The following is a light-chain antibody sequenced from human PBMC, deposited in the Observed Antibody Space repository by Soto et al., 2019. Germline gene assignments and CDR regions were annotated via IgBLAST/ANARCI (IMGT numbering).Light chain of an antibody. CDR1: SSNIGAGYD. V-gene: IGLV1-40*01. Sequence: QAVVTQPPSVSGAPGQRVTISCTGSSSNIGAGYDVHWYQQLPGTAPKLLIYGNSNRPSGVPDRFSGSKSGTSASLAITGLQAEDEADYYCQSYDSSLRGSAVFGGGTKLTVL. CDR3: QSYDSSLRGSAV. CDR2: GNS. J-gene: IGLJ2*01.